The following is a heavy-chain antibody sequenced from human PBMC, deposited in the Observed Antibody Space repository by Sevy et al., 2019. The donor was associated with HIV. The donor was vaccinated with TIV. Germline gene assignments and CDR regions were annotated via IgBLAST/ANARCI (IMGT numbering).Heavy chain of an antibody. V-gene: IGHV4-39*01. CDR2: IYYSGST. CDR1: GGSISSSSYY. CDR3: ARYCSGGSCYTPDYGMDV. J-gene: IGHJ6*02. Sequence: SETLSLTCTVSGGSISSSSYYWGWIRQPPGKGLEWIGSIYYSGSTYYNPSLKRRVTISVDTSKNQVSLKLSSVTAADTAVYYCARYCSGGSCYTPDYGMDVWGQGTTVTVSS. D-gene: IGHD2-15*01.